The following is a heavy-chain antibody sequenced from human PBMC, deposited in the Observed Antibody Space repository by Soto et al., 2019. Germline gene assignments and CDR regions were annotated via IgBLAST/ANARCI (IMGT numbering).Heavy chain of an antibody. V-gene: IGHV4-59*08. D-gene: IGHD3-10*01. CDR2: VHHSWGS. Sequence: QVQLQESGPGLVKPSETLSLSCTVSGGSISSYYWSWFRQSPGKRMEWIGYVHHSWGSSYNPSLQSRVAISLDTSTCQFSLKVTSVTATDTAVYYCARQGFGPLHGLVDVWGQGTTVTVSS. CDR1: GGSISSYY. J-gene: IGHJ6*02. CDR3: ARQGFGPLHGLVDV.